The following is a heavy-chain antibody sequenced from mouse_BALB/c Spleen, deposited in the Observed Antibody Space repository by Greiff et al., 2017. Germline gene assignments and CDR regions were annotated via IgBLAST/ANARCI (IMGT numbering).Heavy chain of an antibody. J-gene: IGHJ3*01. V-gene: IGHV3-6*02. D-gene: IGHD2-12*01. CDR3: ARERGYYSPWFAY. Sequence: EVQRVESGPGLVKPSQSLSLTCSVTGYSITSGYYWNWIRQFPGNKLEWMGYISYDGSNNYNPSLKNRISITRDTSKNQFFLKLNSVTTEDTATYYCARERGYYSPWFAYWGQGTLVTVSA. CDR2: ISYDGSN. CDR1: GYSITSGYY.